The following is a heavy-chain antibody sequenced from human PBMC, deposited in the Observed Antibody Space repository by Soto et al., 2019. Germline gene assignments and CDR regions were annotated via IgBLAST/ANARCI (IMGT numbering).Heavy chain of an antibody. CDR3: ASLFGVVIIRDY. CDR1: GGTVSSYI. D-gene: IGHD3-3*01. V-gene: IGHV1-69*02. Sequence: SVKVSCKASGGTVSSYIISWVRQAPGQGLEWMGRIIPILGIANYAQKFQGRVTITADKSTSTAYMELSSLRSEDTAVYYCASLFGVVIIRDYWGQGTLVTVSS. CDR2: IIPILGIA. J-gene: IGHJ4*02.